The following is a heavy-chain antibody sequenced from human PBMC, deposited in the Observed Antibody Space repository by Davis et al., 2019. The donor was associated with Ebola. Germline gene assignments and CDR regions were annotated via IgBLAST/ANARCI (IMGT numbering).Heavy chain of an antibody. CDR3: ARGPGYQLLSYYYYGMDV. J-gene: IGHJ6*02. Sequence: GGSLRLSCAASGFTFSSYAMSWVRQAPGKGLEWVSVISGRGGSTYYADSVKGRFTISRDNAKNSLYLQMNSLRAEGTAVYYCARGPGYQLLSYYYYGMDVWGQGTTVTVSS. D-gene: IGHD2-2*01. CDR1: GFTFSSYA. CDR2: ISGRGGST. V-gene: IGHV3-23*01.